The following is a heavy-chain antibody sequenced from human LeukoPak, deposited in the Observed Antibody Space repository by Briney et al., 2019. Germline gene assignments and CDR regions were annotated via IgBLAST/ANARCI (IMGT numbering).Heavy chain of an antibody. D-gene: IGHD2-2*01. Sequence: SGTLSLTCTVSGGSMTHYFWNWIRQPPGKGLEWIGYTHTSGSPDYSRSLKSRVTISLDTSKNQFSLMLSSVTAADTAVYFCARATQRYCSGTTCFLYWFDTWGQGTLATVSS. J-gene: IGHJ5*02. CDR1: GGSMTHYF. CDR3: ARATQRYCSGTTCFLYWFDT. V-gene: IGHV4-4*09. CDR2: THTSGSP.